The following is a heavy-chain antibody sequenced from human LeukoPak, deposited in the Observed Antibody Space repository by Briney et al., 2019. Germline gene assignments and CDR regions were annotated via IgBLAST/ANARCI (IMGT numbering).Heavy chain of an antibody. V-gene: IGHV1-69*13. CDR2: IIPTFGTA. Sequence: SVKVSCKASGGTFSSYAISWVRQAPGQGLEWMGGIIPTFGTANYAQKFQGRVTITADESTSTAYMELSSLRSEDTAVYYCARVPTVTIYYYYYYMDVWGKGTTVTVSS. CDR3: ARVPTVTIYYYYYYMDV. CDR1: GGTFSSYA. J-gene: IGHJ6*03. D-gene: IGHD4-11*01.